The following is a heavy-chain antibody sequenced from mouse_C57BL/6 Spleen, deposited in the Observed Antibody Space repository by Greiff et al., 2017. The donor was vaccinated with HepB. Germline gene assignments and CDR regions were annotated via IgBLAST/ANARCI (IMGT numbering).Heavy chain of an antibody. CDR2: IDPSDSYT. D-gene: IGHD2-3*01. V-gene: IGHV1-69*01. CDR3: ARSEDGYYGFAY. Sequence: QVQLQQPGAELVMPGASVKLSCKASGYTFTSYWMHWVKQRPGQGLEWIGEIDPSDSYTNYNQKFKGKSTLTVDKSSSTAYMQLSSLTSEDAAVYYCARSEDGYYGFAYWGQGTLVTVSA. J-gene: IGHJ3*01. CDR1: GYTFTSYW.